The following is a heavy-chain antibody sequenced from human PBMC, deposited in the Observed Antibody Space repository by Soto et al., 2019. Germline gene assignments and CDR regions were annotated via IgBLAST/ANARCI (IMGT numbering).Heavy chain of an antibody. D-gene: IGHD3-22*01. J-gene: IGHJ4*02. V-gene: IGHV4-30-4*01. CDR2: IYYSGST. Sequence: QVQLQESGPGLVKPSQTLSLTCTVSGGSISSGDYYWSWIRQPPGKGLEWTGYIYYSGSTYYNPSLQRRLTTRVDPSQSQCPLELSSVTAADTAVYYCARGSYYYDGSGYYHYWGQGTLVTVSS. CDR1: GGSISSGDYY. CDR3: ARGSYYYDGSGYYHY.